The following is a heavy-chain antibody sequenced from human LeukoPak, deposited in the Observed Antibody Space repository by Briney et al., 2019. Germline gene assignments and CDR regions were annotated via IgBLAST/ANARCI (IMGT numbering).Heavy chain of an antibody. CDR1: GFTFSNAW. Sequence: GGSLRLSCAASGFTFSNAWMSWVRQAPGKGLEWVGRIKRKTDGGTTDYAAPMKGRYTNPKDDSKNTLYLQKNSLRAEDTAVYYWARSGGGVGFDYWGQGTLVTVSS. CDR2: IKRKTDGGTT. J-gene: IGHJ4*02. D-gene: IGHD3-16*01. V-gene: IGHV3-15*01. CDR3: ARSGGGVGFDY.